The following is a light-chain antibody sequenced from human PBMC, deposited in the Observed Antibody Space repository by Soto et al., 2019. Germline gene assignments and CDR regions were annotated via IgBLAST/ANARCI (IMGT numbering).Light chain of an antibody. V-gene: IGLV2-8*01. CDR1: SSDVGYSNS. J-gene: IGLJ1*01. Sequence: QSALTQPPSASGSPGQSVTISCTATSSDVGYSNSVCWHQQHPGKPPKLMIYEVSKRATGVPDRFSGSKSGNTASLTVSGLQAEDEADYYCSSYAGSYNFVFGTGTKLTVL. CDR2: EVS. CDR3: SSYAGSYNFV.